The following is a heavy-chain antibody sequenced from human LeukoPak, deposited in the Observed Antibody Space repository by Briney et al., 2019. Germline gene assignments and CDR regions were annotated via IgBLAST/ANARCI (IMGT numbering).Heavy chain of an antibody. CDR3: ARDVPHNWFDV. CDR1: GITFGNNW. J-gene: IGHJ5*02. Sequence: GGSLKLSWAGSGITFGNNWMHWVRQGAGEGLGWISRINSDGGGAIYPHSVKGRLTVSREHAKNTVYLQMNTLRAEDRAVYSCARDVPHNWFDVWGQGTLVTVSS. V-gene: IGHV3-74*01. CDR2: INSDGGGA.